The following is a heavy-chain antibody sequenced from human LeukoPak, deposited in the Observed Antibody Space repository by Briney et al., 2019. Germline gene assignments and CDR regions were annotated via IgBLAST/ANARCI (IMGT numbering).Heavy chain of an antibody. CDR2: ISSDGSNK. CDR1: GFIFSSFA. J-gene: IGHJ4*02. CDR3: ARQYNREAGDFDY. Sequence: GGSLRLSCTTSGFIFSSFAMHWVRQAPGKGLEWVAVISSDGSNKYYADSVKGRFTISRDNSKNTLYLHMNSLRAEDTAVYYCARQYNREAGDFDYWGQGTLFNVSS. D-gene: IGHD1-14*01. V-gene: IGHV3-30*04.